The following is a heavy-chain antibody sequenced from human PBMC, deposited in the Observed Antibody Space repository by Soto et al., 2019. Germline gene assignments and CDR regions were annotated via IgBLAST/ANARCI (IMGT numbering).Heavy chain of an antibody. V-gene: IGHV3-23*01. CDR1: GFTFSSYV. CDR3: VKRRGEGYFDY. J-gene: IGHJ4*02. D-gene: IGHD3-16*01. Sequence: PGGSLILSCAASGFTFSSYVMSWVRQAPGKGLEWVSAIGGTSGSTYYADSVKGRFTISRDNSKNTMYLQMNSLRAEDTAVYYCVKRRGEGYFDYWGQGTLVTVSS. CDR2: IGGTSGST.